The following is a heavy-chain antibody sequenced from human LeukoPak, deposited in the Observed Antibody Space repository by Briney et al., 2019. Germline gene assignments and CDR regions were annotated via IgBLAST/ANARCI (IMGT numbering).Heavy chain of an antibody. CDR3: ARDADYSSGIGAFDI. CDR1: GGSISSSSYY. CDR2: IYYSGST. V-gene: IGHV4-39*07. J-gene: IGHJ3*02. Sequence: SETLSPTCTVSGGSISSSSYYWGWIRQPPGKGLEWIGSIYYSGSTYYNPSLKSRVTISVDTSKNQFSLKLSSVTAADTAVYYCARDADYSSGIGAFDIWGQGTMVTVSS. D-gene: IGHD6-19*01.